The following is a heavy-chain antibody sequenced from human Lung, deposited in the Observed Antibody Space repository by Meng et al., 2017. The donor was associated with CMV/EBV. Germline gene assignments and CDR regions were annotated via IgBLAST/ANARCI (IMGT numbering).Heavy chain of an antibody. CDR3: SRLWGSSRSPLSDY. D-gene: IGHD6-13*01. V-gene: IGHV4-39*01. CDR1: GGSISSSSYY. CDR2: IYSSGTT. J-gene: IGHJ4*02. Sequence: SETLSLTCTVSGGSISSSSYYWGWIRQPPGKGLEWIGNIYSSGTTYYNPSLKSRVTISVVTSKNQISLRLTSVTAADTAVYYCSRLWGSSRSPLSDYWGQGTLVTVSS.